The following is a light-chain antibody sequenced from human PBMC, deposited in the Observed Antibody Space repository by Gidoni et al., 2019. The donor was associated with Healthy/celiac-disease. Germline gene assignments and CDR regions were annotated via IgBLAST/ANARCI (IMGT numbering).Light chain of an antibody. CDR3: QQYNTWPVT. Sequence: EIVMTQSPATLSVSPGERATLSCRASQRVSSNLAWYQQKPGQAPSLLIYGASTRATGIPARFSGSGSGTEFTLTISSLPSEDFAVYSCQQYNTWPVTFGPGTKVDL. CDR1: QRVSSN. V-gene: IGKV3-15*01. J-gene: IGKJ3*01. CDR2: GAS.